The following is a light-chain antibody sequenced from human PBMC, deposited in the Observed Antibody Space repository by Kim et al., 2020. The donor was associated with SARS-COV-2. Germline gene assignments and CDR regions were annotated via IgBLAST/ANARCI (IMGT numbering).Light chain of an antibody. V-gene: IGLV3-19*01. CDR3: NSRDNSGYYVV. CDR1: GLRVYY. Sequence: SSELTQEPAVSVALGQTVTITCQGDGLRVYYASWYQQKPGQAPLLVMYGKNSRPSGIPDRFSGSSSGNTASLTITGAQAEDEADYYCNSRDNSGYYVVFGGGTQLTVL. J-gene: IGLJ2*01. CDR2: GKN.